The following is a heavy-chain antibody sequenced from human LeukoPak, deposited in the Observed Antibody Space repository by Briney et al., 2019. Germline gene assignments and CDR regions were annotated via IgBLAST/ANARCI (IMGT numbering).Heavy chain of an antibody. CDR1: GGSISSDY. V-gene: IGHV4-59*08. CDR2: VYYSGTT. CDR3: ARQGDYYDSSGYYFFDY. D-gene: IGHD3-22*01. J-gene: IGHJ4*02. Sequence: PSETLSLTCTVSGGSISSDYWGWIRQPPGKGLEWIGYVYYSGTTNYSPSLKSRVTISVDTSKNQFSLKLSSVTAADTAVYYCARQGDYYDSSGYYFFDYWGQGTLVTVSS.